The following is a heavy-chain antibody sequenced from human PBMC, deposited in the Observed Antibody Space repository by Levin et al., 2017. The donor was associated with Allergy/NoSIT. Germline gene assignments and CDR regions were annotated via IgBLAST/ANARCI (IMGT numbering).Heavy chain of an antibody. V-gene: IGHV3-72*01. CDR2: SKNKPNSYTT. D-gene: IGHD2-21*01. Sequence: GGSLRLSCAASGFPFSDHYMDWVRQAPGKGLEWVGRSKNKPNSYTTQYAASVEGRFTISRDVSKNALFLQMNRLTVEDTAVYYCGRELIVLMNGIYGGPIDLRGRGTLVTVSS. CDR1: GFPFSDHY. CDR3: GRELIVLMNGIYGGPIDL. J-gene: IGHJ2*01.